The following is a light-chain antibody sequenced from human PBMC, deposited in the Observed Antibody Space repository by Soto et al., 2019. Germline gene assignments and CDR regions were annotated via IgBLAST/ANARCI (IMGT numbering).Light chain of an antibody. Sequence: EIVLTQSPGTLSLSPGERATLSCRASQSVGSNYLAWYQQKPGQPPRLLIYGASSRATGIPDRFSGSGSGKDFALTISRLEPEDFEVYYCQQYGSPLYTFGQGTKLEIK. CDR2: GAS. CDR1: QSVGSNY. J-gene: IGKJ2*01. V-gene: IGKV3-20*01. CDR3: QQYGSPLYT.